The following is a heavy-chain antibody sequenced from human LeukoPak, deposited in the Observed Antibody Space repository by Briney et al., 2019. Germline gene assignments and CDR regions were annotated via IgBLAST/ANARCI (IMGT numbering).Heavy chain of an antibody. CDR3: ARGRYLDWLPYFFDY. J-gene: IGHJ4*02. CDR2: IDQDGREK. CDR1: GFTFTIYW. V-gene: IGHV3-7*01. D-gene: IGHD3-9*01. Sequence: GGSLRLSCAASGFTFTIYWMSWVRQAPGKGLEWVANIDQDGREKSFVDSVKGRLSISRDNAKNTLYLQMNSLRVEDTAVYYCARGRYLDWLPYFFDYWGQGTLVTVSS.